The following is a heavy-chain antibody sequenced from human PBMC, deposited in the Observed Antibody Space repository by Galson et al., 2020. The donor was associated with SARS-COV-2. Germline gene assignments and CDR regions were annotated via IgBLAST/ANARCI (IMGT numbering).Heavy chain of an antibody. CDR2: INPNSGGT. CDR3: ARSSSGYYSNYYFDY. V-gene: IGHV1-2*02. Sequence: ASVKVSCTASGYTFTGYYMHWVRQAPGQGLEWMGWINPNSGGTNYAQKFQGRVTMTRDTSISTAYMELSRLRSDDTAVYYCARSSSGYYSNYYFDYWGQGTLVTVSS. D-gene: IGHD3-22*01. J-gene: IGHJ4*02. CDR1: GYTFTGYY.